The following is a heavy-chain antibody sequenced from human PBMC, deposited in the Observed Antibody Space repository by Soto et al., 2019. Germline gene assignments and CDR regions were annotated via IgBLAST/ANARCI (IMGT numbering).Heavy chain of an antibody. CDR2: MSGTAGNT. J-gene: IGHJ4*02. Sequence: EVQLLESGGGSVQPGGSLRLSCAASGFTFSNYAMTWVRQAPGKGLEWVSTMSGTAGNTYYADSVKDRFTISRDNSKNPLYLQMNSLRAKDTAVYYCAKKYYFGSGSYVFYFDYWGQGTLVTVSS. CDR1: GFTFSNYA. CDR3: AKKYYFGSGSYVFYFDY. D-gene: IGHD3-10*01. V-gene: IGHV3-23*01.